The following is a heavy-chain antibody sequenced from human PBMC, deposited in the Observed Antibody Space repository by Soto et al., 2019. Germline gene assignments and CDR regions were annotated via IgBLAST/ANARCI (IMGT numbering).Heavy chain of an antibody. D-gene: IGHD2-21*01. CDR2: INAGNGYT. CDR3: ARGGEHIDY. CDR1: GYNFTSYA. V-gene: IGHV1-3*05. J-gene: IGHJ4*02. Sequence: QVQLVQSGAEEKKPGASVKVSCKASGYNFTSYAMHWVRQAPGQRREWMGWINAGNGYTKYSQKFQGRVTITRDTSASTAYMELSSLRSEDTAVYYCARGGEHIDYWGQGTLVTVSS.